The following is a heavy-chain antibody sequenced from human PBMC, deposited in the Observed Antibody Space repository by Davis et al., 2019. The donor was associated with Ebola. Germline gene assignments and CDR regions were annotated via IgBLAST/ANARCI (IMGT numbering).Heavy chain of an antibody. CDR3: ARVCYYDRGGCRNTFDS. CDR2: INQRGST. V-gene: IGHV4-34*01. D-gene: IGHD3-22*01. Sequence: SETLSLTCAVYGQSFSDYYWSWIRRPPGQGLEWIAEINQRGSTNYNPSLKSRVSISIDASKNQFSLKVNSVTAADTAVYYYARVCYYDRGGCRNTFDSWGQGTLVTVSS. CDR1: GQSFSDYY. J-gene: IGHJ4*02.